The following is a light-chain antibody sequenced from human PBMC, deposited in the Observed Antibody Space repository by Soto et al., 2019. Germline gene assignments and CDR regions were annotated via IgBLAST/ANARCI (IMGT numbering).Light chain of an antibody. CDR2: EVT. V-gene: IGLV2-23*02. Sequence: QSALAQPASVSGTPGQSITISCTGTRSDVGKYNLVSWYQQHPGKPPQVIIYEVTKRPSGISPRFSGSKSGNTASLTISGLQAEDEADYYCCSYAGSIPIVLGGGTKVTVL. CDR1: RSDVGKYNL. CDR3: CSYAGSIPIV. J-gene: IGLJ2*01.